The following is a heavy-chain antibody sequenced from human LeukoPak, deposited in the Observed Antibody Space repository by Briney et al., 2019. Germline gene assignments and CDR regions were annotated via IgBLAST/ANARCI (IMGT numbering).Heavy chain of an antibody. CDR1: GGSISSFY. J-gene: IGHJ5*02. CDR2: VFHTGHT. Sequence: SETLSLTCTVSGGSISSFYWSWLRQPPGKGLEWIGYVFHTGHTNYNPSLKSRVTMSIDPSKDQASLEVTSVTAADTAVYYCAGSIFGYPWFDPWGQGTLVGVSS. D-gene: IGHD3-9*01. V-gene: IGHV4-59*01. CDR3: AGSIFGYPWFDP.